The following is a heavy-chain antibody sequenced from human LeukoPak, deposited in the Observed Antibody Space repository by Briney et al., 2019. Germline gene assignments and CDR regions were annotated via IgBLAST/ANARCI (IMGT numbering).Heavy chain of an antibody. CDR2: TNPSDGTT. CDR3: AREWPNTCWFDP. V-gene: IGHV1-46*01. D-gene: IGHD1/OR15-1a*01. Sequence: GASVKVSCKASGYTFTSYYMHWVRQAPREGLEYMGMTNPSDGTTTYSQKFQGRVTMTRDTSTYTVYMELSSLRSEDTAIYYCAREWPNTCWFDPWGQGTLVTVSS. CDR1: GYTFTSYY. J-gene: IGHJ5*02.